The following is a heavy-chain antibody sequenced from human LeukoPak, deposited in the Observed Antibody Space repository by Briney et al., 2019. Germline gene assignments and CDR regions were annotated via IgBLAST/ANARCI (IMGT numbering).Heavy chain of an antibody. Sequence: PETLSLTCTVSGGSISSYYWSWIRQPPGKGLEWIGYIYYSGSTNYNPSLKSRVTISVDTSKNQFSLKLSSVTAADTAVYYCAKTDLAYCGGDCYFGAFDTWGQGTMVTVSS. J-gene: IGHJ3*02. CDR3: AKTDLAYCGGDCYFGAFDT. CDR1: GGSISSYY. CDR2: IYYSGST. D-gene: IGHD2-21*02. V-gene: IGHV4-59*01.